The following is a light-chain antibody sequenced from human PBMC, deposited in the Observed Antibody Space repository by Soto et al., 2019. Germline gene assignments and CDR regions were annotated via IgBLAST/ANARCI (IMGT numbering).Light chain of an antibody. CDR1: QSFLHSNGYNY. CDR3: MQALQTPLT. J-gene: IGKJ4*01. Sequence: DIVMTQSPLSLPVTPGEPASISCRSSQSFLHSNGYNYLDWYLQKPGQSPQILIYLGSNRASGVPDRFSGSGSGTDFTLKISRVEAEDVGVYYCMQALQTPLTFGGGTKVEIK. V-gene: IGKV2-28*01. CDR2: LGS.